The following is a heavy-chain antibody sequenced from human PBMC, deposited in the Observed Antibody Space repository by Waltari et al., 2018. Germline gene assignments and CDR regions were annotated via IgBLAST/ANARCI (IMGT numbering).Heavy chain of an antibody. Sequence: QVQLQESGPGLVKPSETLSPTCTFPGGSISRYSTTCIRQPPGRGLGWVGYIYYSGSTNYDPSLKSRVTISVDTSKNQFSLKLSSVTAADTAVYYCARASFYRGYSGYDLWEPYFDYWGQGTLVTVSS. CDR3: ARASFYRGYSGYDLWEPYFDY. CDR2: IYYSGST. J-gene: IGHJ4*02. V-gene: IGHV4-59*01. D-gene: IGHD5-12*01. CDR1: GGSISRYS.